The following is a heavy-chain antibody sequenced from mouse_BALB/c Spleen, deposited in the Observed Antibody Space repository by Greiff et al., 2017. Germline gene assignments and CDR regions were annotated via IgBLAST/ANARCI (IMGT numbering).Heavy chain of an antibody. D-gene: IGHD1-1*01. CDR2: ISSGGSYT. Sequence: DVKLVESGGGLVKPGGSLKLSCAASGFTFSSYAMSWVRQTPEKRLEWVATISSGGSYTYYPDSVKGRFTISRDNAKNTLYLQMSSLRSEDTAMYYCARRGFITTVVDYWYFDVWGAGTTVTVSS. V-gene: IGHV5-9-3*01. CDR1: GFTFSSYA. CDR3: ARRGFITTVVDYWYFDV. J-gene: IGHJ1*01.